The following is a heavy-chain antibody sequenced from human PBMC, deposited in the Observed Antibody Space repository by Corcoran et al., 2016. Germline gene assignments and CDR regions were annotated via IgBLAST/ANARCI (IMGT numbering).Heavy chain of an antibody. Sequence: QVQLVQSGAEVKKPGSSVKVSCKASGGTFSSYAISWVRQAPGHGLEWMGGIIPIFGTANYAQKFQGRVTITADESTSTAYMELSSLRSEDTAVYYCARGRFYYYDSSGYPGMDVWGQGTTVTVSS. CDR1: GGTFSSYA. V-gene: IGHV1-69*01. CDR2: IIPIFGTA. D-gene: IGHD3-22*01. J-gene: IGHJ6*02. CDR3: ARGRFYYYDSSGYPGMDV.